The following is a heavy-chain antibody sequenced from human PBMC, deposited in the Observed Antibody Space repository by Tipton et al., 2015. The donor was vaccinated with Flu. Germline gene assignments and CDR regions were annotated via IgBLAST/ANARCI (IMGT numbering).Heavy chain of an antibody. D-gene: IGHD4-11*01. J-gene: IGHJ5*02. V-gene: IGHV4-38-2*02. Sequence: TLSLTCSISGDSISSRYYWGWIRQPPGKGLEWIGNIFRTGGTYHNPSLKSRVTMSVDTSKNQFSLKVFSVTAADTAVYYCARRVYSNYVSDPKSWFDPWGQGILVTVSS. CDR3: ARRVYSNYVSDPKSWFDP. CDR1: GDSISSRYY. CDR2: IFRTGGT.